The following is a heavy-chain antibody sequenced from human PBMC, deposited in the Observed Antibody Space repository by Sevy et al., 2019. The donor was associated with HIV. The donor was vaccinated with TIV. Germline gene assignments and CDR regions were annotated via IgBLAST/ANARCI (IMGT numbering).Heavy chain of an antibody. CDR3: AGDPGITNGMSV. D-gene: IGHD1-20*01. CDR2: IYREGTT. Sequence: GGSLRLSCAASGFLVSDDYMNWVRQAPGKGLEWVSVIYREGTTYYADAVKGRFTISREDSKNTLYLQMNSLRAEDTAVDYSAGDPGITNGMSVWGQGTTVTVSS. V-gene: IGHV3-53*01. J-gene: IGHJ6*02. CDR1: GFLVSDDY.